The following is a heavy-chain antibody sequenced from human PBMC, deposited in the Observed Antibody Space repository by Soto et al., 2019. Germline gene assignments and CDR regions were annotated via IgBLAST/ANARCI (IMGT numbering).Heavy chain of an antibody. CDR2: IRSKAYGGTT. CDR3: TRDRGTGLLWFGESYYYFDY. D-gene: IGHD3-10*01. J-gene: IGHJ4*02. Sequence: GGSLRLSCTASGFTFGDYAMSWFRQAPGKGLEWVGFIRSKAYGGTTEYAASVKGRFTISRDDSKSIAYLQMNSLKTEDTAVYYCTRDRGTGLLWFGESYYYFDYWGQGTLVTVSS. V-gene: IGHV3-49*03. CDR1: GFTFGDYA.